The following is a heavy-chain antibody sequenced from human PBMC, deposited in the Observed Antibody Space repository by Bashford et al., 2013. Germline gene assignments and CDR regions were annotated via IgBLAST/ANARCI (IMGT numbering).Heavy chain of an antibody. CDR2: LLQWGAP. V-gene: IGHV4-31*03. CDR1: GWLHQQWWLL. Sequence: SETLSLTCTVSGWLHQQWWLLLELDPPAPREGPGVDWVHLLQWGAPTTTRPFKSRVTISVDTSKNQFSLKLSSVTAADTAVYYCARRAYGGYRLFDYWGQGT. J-gene: IGHJ4*02. CDR3: ARRAYGGYRLFDY. D-gene: IGHD5-12*01.